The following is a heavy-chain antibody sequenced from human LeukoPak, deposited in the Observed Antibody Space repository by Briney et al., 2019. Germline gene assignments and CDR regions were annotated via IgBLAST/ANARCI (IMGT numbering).Heavy chain of an antibody. V-gene: IGHV1-2*02. CDR3: ASYPRNIPTPPFDY. Sequence: GASVKVSCKASGYTFTALYMHWVRQAPGQGLEWMGWINPNNGDTKYAQSFLGRVTMTRDTSTTTAYLELRSLRSDDTAVYFCASYPRNIPTPPFDYWGQGTLVTVSS. D-gene: IGHD2-21*01. J-gene: IGHJ4*02. CDR1: GYTFTALY. CDR2: INPNNGDT.